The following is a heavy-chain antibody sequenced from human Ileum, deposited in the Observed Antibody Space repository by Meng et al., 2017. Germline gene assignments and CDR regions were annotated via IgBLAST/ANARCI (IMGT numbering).Heavy chain of an antibody. CDR2: IRYKANSYTT. V-gene: IGHV3-72*01. CDR1: GFTFSDHY. Sequence: GESLKISCAVSGFTFSDHYMDWVRQAPGKGLEWVGRIRYKANSYTTEYAASVKGRFTISRDDSKNSLYLQMNSLKTEDTAVSYCGSGFCSGGSCYSGDHWGQGTLVTVSS. D-gene: IGHD2-15*01. CDR3: GSGFCSGGSCYSGDH. J-gene: IGHJ5*02.